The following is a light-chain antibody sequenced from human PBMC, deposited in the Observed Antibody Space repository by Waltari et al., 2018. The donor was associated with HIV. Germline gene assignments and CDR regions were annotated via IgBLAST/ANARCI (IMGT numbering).Light chain of an antibody. V-gene: IGLV3-21*02. Sequence: SYVLTQPPTVSVAPGQTARITRDGTNFGRKTVHWYQQWPGHAPAFVIYDESARLPGIPERVSGANSGNTATLTISRVEAGDEADYYCQVWDSSSDHAVFGGGTQLTVL. CDR3: QVWDSSSDHAV. J-gene: IGLJ7*01. CDR1: NFGRKT. CDR2: DES.